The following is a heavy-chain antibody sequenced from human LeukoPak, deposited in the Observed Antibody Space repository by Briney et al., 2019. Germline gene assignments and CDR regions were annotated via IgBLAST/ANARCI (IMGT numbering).Heavy chain of an antibody. CDR1: GGSFSGYY. J-gene: IGHJ4*02. CDR3: ATWSNIVATITEY. D-gene: IGHD5-12*01. CDR2: VNHGGGT. Sequence: PSETLSLTCAVYGGSFSGYYWSWIRQPPGKGLEWIGEVNHGGGTNYNPSLKSRVTISVDTSKNQFSLKLSSVTAADTAVYYCATWSNIVATITEYWGQGTLVTVSS. V-gene: IGHV4-34*01.